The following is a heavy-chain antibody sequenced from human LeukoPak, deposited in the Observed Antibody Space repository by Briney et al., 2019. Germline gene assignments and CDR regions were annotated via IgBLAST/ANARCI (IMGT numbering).Heavy chain of an antibody. J-gene: IGHJ4*02. D-gene: IGHD3-10*01. CDR2: INRDGSER. CDR1: GFTFSNYW. V-gene: IGHV3-7*01. Sequence: PGGSLRLSCAASGFTFSNYWMTWVRQAPGKGLEWVANINRDGSERYYVDSVKGRFSISRDNAKNSLYLQMNSLRVEDTAMYYCARDDGSSCFSYWGQGALVTVSS. CDR3: ARDDGSSCFSY.